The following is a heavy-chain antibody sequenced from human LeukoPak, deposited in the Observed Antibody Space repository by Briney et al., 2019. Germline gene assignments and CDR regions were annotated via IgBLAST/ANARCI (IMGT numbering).Heavy chain of an antibody. CDR1: GFTFSSYA. D-gene: IGHD6-13*01. V-gene: IGHV3-64*01. J-gene: IGHJ4*02. Sequence: GGSLRLSCAASGFTFSSYAMSWVRQAPGKGLEYVSAISSNGGSTYYANSVKGRFTISRDNSKNTLYLQMGSLRAEDMAVYYCATSAGTPHWGQGTLVTVSS. CDR2: ISSNGGST. CDR3: ATSAGTPH.